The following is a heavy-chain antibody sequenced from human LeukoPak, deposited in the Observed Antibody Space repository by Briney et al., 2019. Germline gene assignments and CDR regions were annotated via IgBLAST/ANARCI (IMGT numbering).Heavy chain of an antibody. CDR3: ARDMDYDILTGYSSAY. CDR2: ISSSGSTI. V-gene: IGHV3-48*04. CDR1: GFTFSSYA. J-gene: IGHJ4*02. D-gene: IGHD3-9*01. Sequence: PGGSLRLSCAASGFTFSSYAMSWVRQAPGKGLEWVSYISSSGSTIYYADSVKGRFTISRDNAKNSLYLQMNSLRAEDTAVYYCARDMDYDILTGYSSAYWGQGTLVTVSS.